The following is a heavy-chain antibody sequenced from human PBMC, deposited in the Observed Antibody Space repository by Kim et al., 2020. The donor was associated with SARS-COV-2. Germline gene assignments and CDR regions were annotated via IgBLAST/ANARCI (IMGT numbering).Heavy chain of an antibody. V-gene: IGHV3-48*03. J-gene: IGHJ4*02. CDR1: GFTFSSYE. Sequence: GGSLRLSCAASGFTFSSYEMNWVRQAPGKGLEWVSYISSSGSTIYYADSVKGRFTISRDNAKNSLYLQMNSLRAEDTAVYYCAVGDQTRITIFGVVTEHFDYWGQGTLVTVSS. D-gene: IGHD3-3*01. CDR2: ISSSGSTI. CDR3: AVGDQTRITIFGVVTEHFDY.